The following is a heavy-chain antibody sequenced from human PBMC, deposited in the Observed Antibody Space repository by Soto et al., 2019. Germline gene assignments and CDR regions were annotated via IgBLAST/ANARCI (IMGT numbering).Heavy chain of an antibody. CDR3: GKVLIGATRHTDVDS. J-gene: IGHJ4*02. CDR2: IYYDEST. D-gene: IGHD2-15*01. Sequence: QVQLQESGPGLLKPLETLSLTCTVSGVSLNSGHYYWVWIRQSPGKGLAWIASIYYDESTYYNPSLKGRVTISTDKPKNQFSLTRKSVTAADTAVYYCGKVLIGATRHTDVDSWGQGALVTVSS. V-gene: IGHV4-39*01. CDR1: GVSLNSGHYY.